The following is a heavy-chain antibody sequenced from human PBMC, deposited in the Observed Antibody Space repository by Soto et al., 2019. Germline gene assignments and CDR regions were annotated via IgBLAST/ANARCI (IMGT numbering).Heavy chain of an antibody. D-gene: IGHD5-18*01. CDR3: ARAIRGFSYVVDY. V-gene: IGHV3-11*04. Sequence: GGSLRLSCAGSGFTFGDSYMSWVRQAPGKGLEWVSYISGSGATKYYADSVKGRFTISRDNARNSLYLQMSSLSDEDTAVYYCARAIRGFSYVVDYWGQGTLVTVSS. CDR1: GFTFGDSY. CDR2: ISGSGATK. J-gene: IGHJ4*02.